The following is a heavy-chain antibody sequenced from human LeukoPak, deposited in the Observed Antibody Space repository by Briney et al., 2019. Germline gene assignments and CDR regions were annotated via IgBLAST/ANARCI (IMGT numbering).Heavy chain of an antibody. CDR2: INHSGST. J-gene: IGHJ3*02. D-gene: IGHD2-2*01. CDR1: GGSFSGYY. V-gene: IGHV4-34*01. Sequence: SETLSLTCAVYGGSFSGYYWSWIRQPPGKGLEWIGEINHSGSTNYNPSLKSRVTISVDTSKNQFSLKLSSVTAADTAVYYCARVSAVGNAFDIWGQGTMVTVSS. CDR3: ARVSAVGNAFDI.